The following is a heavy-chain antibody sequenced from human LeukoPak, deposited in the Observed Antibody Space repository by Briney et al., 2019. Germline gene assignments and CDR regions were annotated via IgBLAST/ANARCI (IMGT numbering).Heavy chain of an antibody. CDR2: ISYSGST. CDR3: ARYIWGSYPTFEDY. Sequence: SETLSLTCSVYGGSISSYYWSWIRQPPAKGLERIGYISYSGSTNYNPSLKSRVTISGDTSKNQLSLKLNSVTAADTAVYYCARYIWGSYPTFEDYWGQGSLVTVSS. CDR1: GGSISSYY. V-gene: IGHV4-59*01. J-gene: IGHJ4*02. D-gene: IGHD3-16*02.